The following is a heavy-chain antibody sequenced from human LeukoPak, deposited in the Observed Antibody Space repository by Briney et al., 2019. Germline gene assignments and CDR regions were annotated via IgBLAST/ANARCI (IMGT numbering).Heavy chain of an antibody. V-gene: IGHV3-23*01. CDR2: IRGSGGST. Sequence: GGSLRLPCAASGFTVSSNYMSWVRQAPGKGLEWVSVIRGSGGSTYYADSVKGRFTISRDNSKNTLYLQMNSLRAEDTAIYYCAKDLYGDYGGIDYWGQGTLVTVSS. CDR1: GFTVSSNY. J-gene: IGHJ4*02. CDR3: AKDLYGDYGGIDY. D-gene: IGHD4-17*01.